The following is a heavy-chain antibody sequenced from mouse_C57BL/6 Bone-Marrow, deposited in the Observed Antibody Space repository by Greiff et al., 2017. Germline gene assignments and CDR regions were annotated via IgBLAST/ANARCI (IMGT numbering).Heavy chain of an antibody. Sequence: QVQLQQPGAELVRPGSSVKLSCKASGYTFTSYWMHWVKQRPIQGLEWIGNIDPSDSETHYNQKFKDKATLTVDNSSSTAYMQLSSLTSEDSAVYYCARGDYYDYDGVAYWGQGTLVTVSA. CDR3: ARGDYYDYDGVAY. CDR2: IDPSDSET. J-gene: IGHJ3*01. D-gene: IGHD2-4*01. CDR1: GYTFTSYW. V-gene: IGHV1-52*01.